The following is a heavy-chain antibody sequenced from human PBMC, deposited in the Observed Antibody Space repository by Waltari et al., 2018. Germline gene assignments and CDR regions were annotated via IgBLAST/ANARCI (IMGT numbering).Heavy chain of an antibody. Sequence: QVQLVQSGAEVKKPGSSVKVSCNASGGTFSSYIISWVRQAPGQGLEWMGGIIPIFGTPNYAQNFQGRVTITADESTSTAYMEMSSLISEDTAVYYCARGGRHCRGGSCYFHAFWGQGTLVTVSS. CDR1: GGTFSSYI. V-gene: IGHV1-69*01. J-gene: IGHJ4*02. D-gene: IGHD2-15*01. CDR3: ARGGRHCRGGSCYFHAF. CDR2: IIPIFGTP.